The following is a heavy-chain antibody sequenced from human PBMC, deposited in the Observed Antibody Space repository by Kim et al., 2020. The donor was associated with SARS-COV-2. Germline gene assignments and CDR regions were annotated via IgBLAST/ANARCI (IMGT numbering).Heavy chain of an antibody. V-gene: IGHV3-21*01. CDR2: ISSSSSYI. CDR3: ARDGRYYYGSGSYYHLNYYFDY. Sequence: GGSLRLSCAASGFTFSSYSMNWVRQAPGKGLEWVSSISSSSSYIYYADSVKGRFTISRDNAKNSLYLQMNSLRAEDTAVYYCARDGRYYYGSGSYYHLNYYFDYWGQGTLVTVSS. CDR1: GFTFSSYS. D-gene: IGHD3-10*01. J-gene: IGHJ4*02.